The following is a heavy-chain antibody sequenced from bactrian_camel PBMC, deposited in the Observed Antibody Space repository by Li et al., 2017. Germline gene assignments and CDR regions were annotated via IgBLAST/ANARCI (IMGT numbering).Heavy chain of an antibody. CDR2: IATGSGNT. V-gene: IGHV3S1*01. Sequence: HVQLVESGGGSVQAGGSPRLSCAATGYTYNRNCMAWFRQAPGKEREGVARIATGSGNTYYADSVKGRFTISQGNAENTVYLQLNSLKSEDTALYYCATGRWYSSNWGQGTQVTVS. CDR3: ATGRWYSSN. J-gene: IGHJ4*01. CDR1: GYTYNRNC. D-gene: IGHD2*01.